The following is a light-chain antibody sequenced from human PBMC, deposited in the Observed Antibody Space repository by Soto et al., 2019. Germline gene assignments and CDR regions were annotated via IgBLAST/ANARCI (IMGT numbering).Light chain of an antibody. CDR2: GVT. CDR3: SSFTTSYFYV. Sequence: QSVLSQPASASGSPGQSITISCTGSGSDIGAYNYVSWYQQHPGKAPKLLIHGVTRRPSGVSSRFSASKSAYTASLTISGLQAEDEATYFCSSFTTSYFYVFGPGTKVTVL. V-gene: IGLV2-14*01. CDR1: GSDIGAYNY. J-gene: IGLJ1*01.